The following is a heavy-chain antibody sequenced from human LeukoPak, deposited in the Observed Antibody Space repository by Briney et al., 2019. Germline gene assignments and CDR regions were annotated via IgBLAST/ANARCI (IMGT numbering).Heavy chain of an antibody. CDR1: GFTFSSYS. CDR3: ARATAGIAAFNWFDP. D-gene: IGHD6-13*01. J-gene: IGHJ5*02. V-gene: IGHV3-21*01. Sequence: GGSLRLSCAASGFTFSSYSMNWVRQAPGKGLEWVSSISSSSSYIYYADSVKGPFTISRDNAKNSLYLQMNSLRAEDTAVYYSARATAGIAAFNWFDPWGQGTLVTVSS. CDR2: ISSSSSYI.